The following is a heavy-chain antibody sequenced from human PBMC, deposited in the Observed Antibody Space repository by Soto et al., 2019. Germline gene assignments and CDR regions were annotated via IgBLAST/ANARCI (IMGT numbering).Heavy chain of an antibody. Sequence: QVQLVESGGGVVQPGRSLRLSCAASGFTFSNYGIHWVRQAPGKGLEWVPVIWYDGTNKYYADAVKGRFTSSRDNSKNTVYLQMNSLKAEDTAVYYCARDLSLTTVNSDYWGQGTLVTVYS. CDR1: GFTFSNYG. V-gene: IGHV3-33*01. CDR3: ARDLSLTTVNSDY. J-gene: IGHJ4*02. D-gene: IGHD4-17*01. CDR2: IWYDGTNK.